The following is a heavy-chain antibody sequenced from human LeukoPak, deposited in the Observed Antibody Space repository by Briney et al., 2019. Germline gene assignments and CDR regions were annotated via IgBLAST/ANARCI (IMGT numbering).Heavy chain of an antibody. J-gene: IGHJ4*02. CDR1: GYTFTSYY. CDR3: ARAGIQLTLDY. D-gene: IGHD5-18*01. CDR2: INPSGGST. Sequence: ASVTVSCKASGYTFTSYYMHWVRQAPGQGLEWMGIINPSGGSTSYAQKFQGRVTMTRDMSTSTVYMELSSLRSEDTAVYYCARAGIQLTLDYWGQGTLVTVSS. V-gene: IGHV1-46*01.